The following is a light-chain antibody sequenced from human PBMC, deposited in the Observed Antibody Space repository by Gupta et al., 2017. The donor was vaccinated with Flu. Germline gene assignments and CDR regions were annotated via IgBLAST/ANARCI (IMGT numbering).Light chain of an antibody. CDR3: VLYMASGIAV. J-gene: IGLJ3*02. CDR2: STN. Sequence: TAILTCASTSASVSTNYYPSWYQQTPGQPPRTLIYSTNTRSSGVPDRFSGSILGNKAALTITGAQADDESDYYCVLYMASGIAVFGGGTKLTVL. V-gene: IGLV8-61*01. CDR1: SASVSTNYY.